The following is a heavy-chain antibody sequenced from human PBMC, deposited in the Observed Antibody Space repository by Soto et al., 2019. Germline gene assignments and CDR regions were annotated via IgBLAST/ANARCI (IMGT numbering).Heavy chain of an antibody. CDR2: IDHSGST. D-gene: IGHD3-10*01. CDR1: GGSISSGGYS. Sequence: QLRLQESGSGLVKPSQTVSLTCAVSGGSISSGGYSWNWIRQPPGKGLEWIGYIDHSGSTYYNPSLKSRFTISVDTSKNQLSLKLSSVTAADTAVYYCARDPSGSGPNFDYWGQGALVTVSS. V-gene: IGHV4-30-2*01. CDR3: ARDPSGSGPNFDY. J-gene: IGHJ4*02.